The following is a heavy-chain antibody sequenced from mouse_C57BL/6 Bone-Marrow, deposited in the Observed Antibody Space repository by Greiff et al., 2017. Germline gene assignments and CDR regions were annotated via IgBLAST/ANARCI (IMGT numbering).Heavy chain of an antibody. V-gene: IGHV5-9*01. CDR2: ISGGGGNT. Sequence: DVQLVESGGDLVKPGGSLKLSCAASGFTFSSYTMSWVRQTPEKRLQWVAAISGGGGNTYYPDSVKGRFTISRDNDKNILYLQMSSLRSEDTALYYCSRQVTTVLATKYFDVWGTGTTVTVSS. D-gene: IGHD1-1*01. CDR3: SRQVTTVLATKYFDV. J-gene: IGHJ1*03. CDR1: GFTFSSYT.